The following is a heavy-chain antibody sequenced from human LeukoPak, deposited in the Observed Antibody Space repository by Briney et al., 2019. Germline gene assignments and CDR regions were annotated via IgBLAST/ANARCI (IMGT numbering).Heavy chain of an antibody. D-gene: IGHD1-26*01. CDR3: AKKTIVGATVDAFDI. CDR2: IRYDGFNK. J-gene: IGHJ3*02. Sequence: GGSLRLSCAASGFTFSNYGMHWVRQAPGKGLEWVASIRYDGFNKYYADSLKGRFTISRDNSKNTLYLQMNSLRAEDAAVYYCAKKTIVGATVDAFDIWGQGTMVIVSS. CDR1: GFTFSNYG. V-gene: IGHV3-30*02.